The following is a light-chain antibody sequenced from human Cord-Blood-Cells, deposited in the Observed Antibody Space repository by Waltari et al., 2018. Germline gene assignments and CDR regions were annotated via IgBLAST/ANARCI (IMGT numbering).Light chain of an antibody. CDR1: QSVSSN. CDR2: GAS. CDR3: QQYNNWPLG. V-gene: IGKV3-15*01. Sequence: EIVMTQSPATLSVSPGERATLSCRASQSVSSNLAWYQQKPGQAPRLLIYGASTRATGIPARFSGSGSGTEFTLTISSLQSEDFAVYYCQQYNNWPLGFGGGTK. J-gene: IGKJ4*01.